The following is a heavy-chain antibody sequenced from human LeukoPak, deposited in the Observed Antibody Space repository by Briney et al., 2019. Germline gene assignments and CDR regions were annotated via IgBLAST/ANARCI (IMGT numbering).Heavy chain of an antibody. V-gene: IGHV3-15*01. CDR1: GFTFSDYY. CDR3: TTEVTLGFMKS. Sequence: PGGSLRLSCAASGFTFSDYYMSWIRQAPGKGLEWVGRIKSKTDGGTTDYAAPVKGRFTISRDDSKNTLYLQMNSLKTEDTAVYYCTTEVTLGFMKSWGQGTLVTVSS. D-gene: IGHD3-16*01. CDR2: IKSKTDGGTT. J-gene: IGHJ5*02.